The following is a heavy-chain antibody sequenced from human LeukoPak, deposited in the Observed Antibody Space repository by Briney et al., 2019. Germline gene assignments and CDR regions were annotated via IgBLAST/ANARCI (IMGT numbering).Heavy chain of an antibody. CDR1: GFTFSSYS. J-gene: IGHJ4*02. CDR2: ISSSSSYI. Sequence: GGSLRLSCAASGFTFSSYSMNWVRQAPGKGLEWVSSISSSSSYIYYADSVKGRFTISRDNAKNSLYLQMNSLRAEDTAVYYCARAPRGSGSSGYWGQGTLVTVSS. V-gene: IGHV3-21*01. CDR3: ARAPRGSGSSGY. D-gene: IGHD6-6*01.